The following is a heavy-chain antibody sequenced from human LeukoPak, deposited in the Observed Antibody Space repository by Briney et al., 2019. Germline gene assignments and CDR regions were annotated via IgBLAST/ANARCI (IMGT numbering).Heavy chain of an antibody. V-gene: IGHV1-69*04. D-gene: IGHD2-2*01. CDR1: GGTFSSYA. CDR3: ARGVPATANYYYGMDV. Sequence: GSSVKVSCTASGGTFSSYAISWVRQAPGQGLEWVGRIIPILGIANYAQKFQGRVTITADKSTSTAYMELSSLRSEDTAVYYCARGVPATANYYYGMDVWGQGTTVTVSS. J-gene: IGHJ6*02. CDR2: IIPILGIA.